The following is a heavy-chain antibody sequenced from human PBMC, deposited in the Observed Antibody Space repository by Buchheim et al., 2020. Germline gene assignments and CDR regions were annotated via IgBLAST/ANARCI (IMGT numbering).Heavy chain of an antibody. D-gene: IGHD5-12*01. CDR2: IKQDGSEK. J-gene: IGHJ4*02. Sequence: EVQLVESGGGLVQTGGSLRLSCAASGFTFSSYWMSWVRQAPGKGLEWVANIKQDGSEKYYVDSVKGRFTISRDHAQNSLYLQMNSLRAEDTAVYYCARGYSGYDGQTANYYWGQGTL. CDR3: ARGYSGYDGQTANYY. V-gene: IGHV3-7*01. CDR1: GFTFSSYW.